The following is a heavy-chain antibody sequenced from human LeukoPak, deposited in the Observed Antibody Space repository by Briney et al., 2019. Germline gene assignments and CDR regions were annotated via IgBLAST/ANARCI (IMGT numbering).Heavy chain of an antibody. Sequence: GGSLRLSCAASGFTFSNYTMHWVRQAPGKGLECVAVISYDGSKKHHANSVNGRFTISRDNSKNTLYLQMNSLRAEDTAVYYCARAGGDSWSGYPLFDYWGQGTLVTVSS. V-gene: IGHV3-30*04. CDR3: ARAGGDSWSGYPLFDY. CDR1: GFTFSNYT. CDR2: ISYDGSKK. J-gene: IGHJ4*02. D-gene: IGHD3-3*01.